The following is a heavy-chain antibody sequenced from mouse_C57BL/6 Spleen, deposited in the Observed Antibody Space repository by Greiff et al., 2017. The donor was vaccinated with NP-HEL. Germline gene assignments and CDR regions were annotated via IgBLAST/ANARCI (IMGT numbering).Heavy chain of an antibody. D-gene: IGHD5-5*01. J-gene: IGHJ4*01. CDR2: INYDGSST. CDR1: GFTFSDYY. CDR3: ARTDYLYAMDY. V-gene: IGHV5-16*01. Sequence: EVQVVESEGGLVQPGSSMKLSCTASGFTFSDYYMAWVRQVPEKGLEWVANINYDGSSTYYLDSLKSRFIISRDNAKNILYLQMSSLKSEDTAPYYCARTDYLYAMDYWGQGTSVTVSS.